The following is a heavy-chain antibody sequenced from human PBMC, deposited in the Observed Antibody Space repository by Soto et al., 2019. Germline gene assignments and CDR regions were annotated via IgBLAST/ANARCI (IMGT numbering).Heavy chain of an antibody. CDR1: GFTFSGYW. J-gene: IGHJ4*02. D-gene: IGHD5-12*01. Sequence: GGSLRLSCAASGFTFSGYWMHWVRQAPGKGLVWVSRINSDGSSTNYADSVKGRFTISRDNAKNTLYLQMNSLRAEDTAVFYCVVPINNGRDYWGQGTLVTVSS. V-gene: IGHV3-74*01. CDR2: INSDGSST. CDR3: VVPINNGRDY.